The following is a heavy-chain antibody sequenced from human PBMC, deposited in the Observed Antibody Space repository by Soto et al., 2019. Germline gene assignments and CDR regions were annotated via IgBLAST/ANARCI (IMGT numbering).Heavy chain of an antibody. CDR3: ARRGWELLYCYYYYGMDV. CDR1: GFTFSSYE. J-gene: IGHJ6*02. Sequence: EVQLVESGGGLVQPGGSLRLSCAASGFTFSSYEMNWVRQAPGKGLEWVSYISSSGSTIYYADSVKGRFTISRDNAKNSLYLQMNSLRAEDTAVYYCARRGWELLYCYYYYGMDVWGQGTTVTVSS. CDR2: ISSSGSTI. D-gene: IGHD1-26*01. V-gene: IGHV3-48*03.